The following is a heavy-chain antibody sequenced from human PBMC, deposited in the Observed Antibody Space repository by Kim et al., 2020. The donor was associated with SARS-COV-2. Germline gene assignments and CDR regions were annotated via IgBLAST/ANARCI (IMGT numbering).Heavy chain of an antibody. CDR2: IYYSGST. V-gene: IGHV4-31*03. CDR3: ARVRPGAFDI. Sequence: SETLSLTCTVSGGPISSGGYYWSWIRQHPGKGLEWIGYIYYSGSTYYNPSLKSRVTISVDTSKNQFSLKLSSVTAADTAVYYCARVRPGAFDIWGQGTMVTVSS. CDR1: GGPISSGGYY. J-gene: IGHJ3*02.